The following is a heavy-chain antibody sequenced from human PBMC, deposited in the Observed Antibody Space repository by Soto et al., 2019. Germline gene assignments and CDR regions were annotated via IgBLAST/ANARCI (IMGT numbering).Heavy chain of an antibody. CDR3: ARDPTGSSGYYYGNDAFDI. CDR2: IYYSGST. V-gene: IGHV4-30-4*01. Sequence: QVQLQESGPGLVKPSQTLSLTCTVSGASISSGDSYWSWIRQPPGKGLEWIGYIYYSGSTYYSPSLKSRITISVDTSKNQFSLKLSSVTAADTAVYYCARDPTGSSGYYYGNDAFDIWGQGTMVTVSS. CDR1: GASISSGDSY. J-gene: IGHJ3*02. D-gene: IGHD3-22*01.